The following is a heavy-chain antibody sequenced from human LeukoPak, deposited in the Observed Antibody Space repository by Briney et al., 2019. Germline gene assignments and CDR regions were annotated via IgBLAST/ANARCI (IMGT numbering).Heavy chain of an antibody. D-gene: IGHD1-14*01. CDR3: ATGANLFQF. CDR1: GFIFTDSW. J-gene: IGHJ4*02. CDR2: IRHDGSQT. Sequence: GGSLRLSCAASGFIFTDSWMSWVRQAPGKGLEWVANIRHDGSQTYYLDSVKGRFTISRDNAKNEVYLEMNNLRGADTAVYYCATGANLFQFWGQRTLVTVSS. V-gene: IGHV3-7*01.